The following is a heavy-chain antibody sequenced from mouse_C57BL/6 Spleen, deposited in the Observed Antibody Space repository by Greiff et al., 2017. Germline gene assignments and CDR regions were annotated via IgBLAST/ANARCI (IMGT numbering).Heavy chain of an antibody. J-gene: IGHJ4*01. CDR1: GYTFTNYW. V-gene: IGHV1-63*01. CDR2: IYPGGGYT. D-gene: IGHD6-1*01. CDR3: ARRGQLQALAMDY. Sequence: VKLQQSGAELVRPGTSVKMSCKASGYTFTNYWIGWAKQRPGHGLEWIGDIYPGGGYTNYNEKFKGKATLTADKSSSTAYMQFSSLTSEDSAIYYCARRGQLQALAMDYWGQGTSATVSS.